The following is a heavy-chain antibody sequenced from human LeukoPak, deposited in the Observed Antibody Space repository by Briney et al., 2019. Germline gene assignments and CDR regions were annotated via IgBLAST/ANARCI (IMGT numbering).Heavy chain of an antibody. CDR1: GFTFSSYA. V-gene: IGHV3-30-3*01. Sequence: GRSLRLSRAASGFTFSSYAMHWVRQAPGKGLEWVAVISYDGSNKYYADSVKGRFTISRDNSKNTLYLQMNSLRAEDTAVYYCARGAVWGRYCSGGSCLFDYWGQGTLVTVSS. J-gene: IGHJ4*02. D-gene: IGHD2-15*01. CDR2: ISYDGSNK. CDR3: ARGAVWGRYCSGGSCLFDY.